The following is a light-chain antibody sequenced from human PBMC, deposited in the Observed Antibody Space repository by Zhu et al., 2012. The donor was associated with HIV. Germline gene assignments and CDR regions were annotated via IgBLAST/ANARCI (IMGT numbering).Light chain of an antibody. V-gene: IGKV3-20*01. CDR3: QQFGTS. CDR2: GTF. J-gene: IGKJ1*01. CDR1: QTISGTY. Sequence: EVVLTQSPGTLSLSPGERATLSCWASQTISGTYLAWYQQKPGQAPRLLIYGTFSRATGIPDRFSGSGSGTDFTLTITRLEPEDFAVYYCQQFGTSFGQGTKVEVK.